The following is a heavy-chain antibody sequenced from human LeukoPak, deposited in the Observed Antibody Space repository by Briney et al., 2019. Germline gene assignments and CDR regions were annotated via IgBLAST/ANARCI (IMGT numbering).Heavy chain of an antibody. D-gene: IGHD5/OR15-5a*01. CDR3: TTDPFMLDVYHFRY. CDR2: IKNKADGGTT. Sequence: KPGGSLRLSCAASGFTFSSYWMRWVRQAPGKGLEWVGHIKNKADGGTTDYAAPAQGRFTISRDDSKNTLSLQMNSLKYADTAVYYCTTDPFMLDVYHFRYWGQGTLVTVSS. V-gene: IGHV3-15*01. CDR1: GFTFSSYW. J-gene: IGHJ4*02.